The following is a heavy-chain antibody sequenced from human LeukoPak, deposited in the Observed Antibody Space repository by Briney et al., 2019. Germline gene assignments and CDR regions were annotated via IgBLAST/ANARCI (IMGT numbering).Heavy chain of an antibody. V-gene: IGHV3-48*02. Sequence: GGSLRLSCAASGFTFSNAWMSWVRQAPGKGLEWVSFISPTGNTIYYSDSVKGRFTVSRDNAENSLYLQMYSLRDDDTAVYFCARVRSGYSSDYWGQGTLATVSS. CDR1: GFTFSNAW. D-gene: IGHD3-22*01. J-gene: IGHJ4*02. CDR3: ARVRSGYSSDY. CDR2: ISPTGNTI.